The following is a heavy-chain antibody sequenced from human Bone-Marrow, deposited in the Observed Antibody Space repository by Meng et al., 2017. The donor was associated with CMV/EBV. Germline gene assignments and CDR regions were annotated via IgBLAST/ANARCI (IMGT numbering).Heavy chain of an antibody. D-gene: IGHD3-10*02. Sequence: ASVKVSCKASGYTFTSYGISWVRQAPGQGLEWMGWISAYNGNTNYAQKFQGRVTMTRDTSISTAYMELSRLRSDDTAVYYCARGTMRTLYYVDYWGQGPLVTVSS. CDR2: ISAYNGNT. V-gene: IGHV1-18*01. CDR1: GYTFTSYG. CDR3: ARGTMRTLYYVDY. J-gene: IGHJ4*02.